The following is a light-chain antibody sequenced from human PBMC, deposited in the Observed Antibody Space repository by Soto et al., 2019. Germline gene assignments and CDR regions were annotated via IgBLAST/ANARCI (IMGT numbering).Light chain of an antibody. CDR1: QSLLHSNGYNY. J-gene: IGKJ2*01. V-gene: IGKV2-28*01. Sequence: DIVMTQSPLSLPVTPGEPASISCRSSQSLLHSNGYNYLDWYLQKPGQSPQLLIYLGSNRASGVPVMFSGSGSGTDVTLKISRVEAEDVGVYYCMQALQTPMYTFGQGTKLEIK. CDR3: MQALQTPMYT. CDR2: LGS.